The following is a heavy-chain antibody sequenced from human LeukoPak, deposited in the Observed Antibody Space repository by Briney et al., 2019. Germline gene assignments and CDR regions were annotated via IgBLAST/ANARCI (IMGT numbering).Heavy chain of an antibody. J-gene: IGHJ6*03. CDR3: ARAAAIPPNYYYYMDV. CDR2: IYTSGST. V-gene: IGHV4-4*07. Sequence: SETLSLTCTVSGGSISSYYWSWIRQPAGKGLEWIGRIYTSGSTNYNPSLKSRVTMSVDTSKNQFSLKLSSVTAADTAVYYCARAAAIPPNYYYYMDVWGKGTTVTVSS. CDR1: GGSISSYY. D-gene: IGHD2-2*02.